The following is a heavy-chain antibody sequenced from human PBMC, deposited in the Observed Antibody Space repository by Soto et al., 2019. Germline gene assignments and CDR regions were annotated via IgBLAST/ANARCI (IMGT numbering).Heavy chain of an antibody. CDR2: ISAYNGNT. J-gene: IGHJ4*02. D-gene: IGHD4-17*01. Sequence: QVQLVQSGAEVKKPGASVKVSCKASGYTFTSYGISWVRQAPGQGLEWMGWISAYNGNTNYAQKLQGRVTITADKSTSTAYMELSSLRSEDTAVYYCARDSYGDSGDYWGQGTLVTVSS. CDR1: GYTFTSYG. CDR3: ARDSYGDSGDY. V-gene: IGHV1-18*04.